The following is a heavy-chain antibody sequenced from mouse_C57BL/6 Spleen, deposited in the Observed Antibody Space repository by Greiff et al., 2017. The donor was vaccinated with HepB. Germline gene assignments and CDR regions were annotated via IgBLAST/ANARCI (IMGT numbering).Heavy chain of an antibody. Sequence: VQLQESGAELVKPGASVKISCKASGYAFSSYWMNWVKQRPGKGLEWIGQIYPGDGDTNYNGKFKGKATLTADKSSSTAYMQLSSLTSEDSAVYFCARGSSLSWFAYWGQGTLVTVSA. CDR2: IYPGDGDT. D-gene: IGHD1-1*01. CDR3: ARGSSLSWFAY. V-gene: IGHV1-80*01. J-gene: IGHJ3*01. CDR1: GYAFSSYW.